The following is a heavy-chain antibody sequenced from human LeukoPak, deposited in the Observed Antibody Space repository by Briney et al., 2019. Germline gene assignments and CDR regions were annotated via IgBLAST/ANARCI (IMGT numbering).Heavy chain of an antibody. CDR3: AKAGISSGTDY. Sequence: PGGSLRLSCAASGFTVSNYAMNWVRQAPGKGLEWVSAISGSDGRTYYADSVKGRFTISRDNSKNTLYLQMNSLRAEDTAVYYCAKAGISSGTDYWGQGTLVTVSS. CDR1: GFTVSNYA. D-gene: IGHD3-22*01. CDR2: ISGSDGRT. V-gene: IGHV3-23*01. J-gene: IGHJ4*02.